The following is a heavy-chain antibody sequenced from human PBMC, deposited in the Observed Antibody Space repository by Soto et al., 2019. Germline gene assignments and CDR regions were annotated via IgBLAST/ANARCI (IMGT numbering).Heavy chain of an antibody. CDR3: ARGFTRGSGSTFYYYYGMDV. CDR1: GGTFSSYA. J-gene: IGHJ6*02. CDR2: IIPIFGTA. D-gene: IGHD3-10*01. Sequence: QVQLVQSGAEVKKPGSSVKVSCKASGGTFSSYAISWVRQAPGQGLEWMGGIIPIFGTANYAQKFQGRVTITADESTSTAYMELSSLRSEDTAVYYCARGFTRGSGSTFYYYYGMDVWGQGTTVTVSS. V-gene: IGHV1-69*01.